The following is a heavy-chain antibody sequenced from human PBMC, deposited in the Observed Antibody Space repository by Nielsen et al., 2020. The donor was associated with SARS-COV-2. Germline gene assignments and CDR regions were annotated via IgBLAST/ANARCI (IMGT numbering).Heavy chain of an antibody. Sequence: ASVKVSCKASGYTFTSYGISWVRQAPGQGLEWMGWISAYNGNTNYAQKLQGRVTMTTDTSTSTAYMELRSLRAEDMAVYYCARDPYSSSSYWGQGTLVTVSS. CDR1: GYTFTSYG. V-gene: IGHV1-18*03. CDR2: ISAYNGNT. CDR3: ARDPYSSSSY. D-gene: IGHD6-6*01. J-gene: IGHJ4*02.